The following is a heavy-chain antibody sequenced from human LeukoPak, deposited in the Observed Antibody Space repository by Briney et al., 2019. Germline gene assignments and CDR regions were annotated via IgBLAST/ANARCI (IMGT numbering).Heavy chain of an antibody. CDR1: GGSISSYY. CDR3: ARHLPYYGVYVRWFDP. V-gene: IGHV4-59*08. CDR2: IYYSGST. Sequence: PSETLSLTCTVSGGSISSYYWSWIRQPPGKELEWIGYIYYSGSTNYNPSLKSRVTISVDTSKNQFSLKLSSVTAADTAVYYCARHLPYYGVYVRWFDPWGQGTLVTVSS. D-gene: IGHD4-17*01. J-gene: IGHJ5*02.